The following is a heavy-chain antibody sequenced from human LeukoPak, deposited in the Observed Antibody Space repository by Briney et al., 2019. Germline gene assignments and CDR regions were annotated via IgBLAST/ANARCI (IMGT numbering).Heavy chain of an antibody. CDR3: ARSLRGENWFDP. CDR2: IYYSGST. V-gene: IGHV4-61*01. J-gene: IGHJ5*02. Sequence: PSETLSLTCTVSGGSISSSSYYWSWIRQPPGKGLEWIGYIYYSGSTNYNPSLKSRVTISVDTSKNQFSLKLSSVTAADTAVYYCARSLRGENWFDPWGQGTLVTVSS. D-gene: IGHD3-10*01. CDR1: GGSISSSSYY.